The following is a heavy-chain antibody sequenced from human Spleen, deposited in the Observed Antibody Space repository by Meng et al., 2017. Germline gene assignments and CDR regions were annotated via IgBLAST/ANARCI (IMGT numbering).Heavy chain of an antibody. V-gene: IGHV4-30-2*01. Sequence: QLQLHESGSGLVKPSQTLSLTCAVSGGSISSGTYSWRWIRQPPGKGLEWIGYIYHSGSTFYNPSLKSRVTMSVDRSKTQSSLNLSSVTAADTAVYYCASYVSGTYRFDPWGQGTLVTVSS. CDR1: GGSISSGTYS. D-gene: IGHD3-10*01. J-gene: IGHJ5*02. CDR2: IYHSGST. CDR3: ASYVSGTYRFDP.